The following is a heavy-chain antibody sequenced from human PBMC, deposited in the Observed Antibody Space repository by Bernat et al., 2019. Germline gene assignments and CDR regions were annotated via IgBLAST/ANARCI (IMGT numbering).Heavy chain of an antibody. D-gene: IGHD6-6*01. CDR1: GFTFSSYG. Sequence: QVQLVESGGGVVQPGRSLRLSCAASGFTFSSYGMHWVRQAPGKGLEWVAVIWYDGSNKYYADSVKGQFTISRDNSKNTLYLQMNSLRAEDTAVYYCARRSVAARDAFDIWGQGTMVTVSS. J-gene: IGHJ3*02. CDR3: ARRSVAARDAFDI. CDR2: IWYDGSNK. V-gene: IGHV3-33*01.